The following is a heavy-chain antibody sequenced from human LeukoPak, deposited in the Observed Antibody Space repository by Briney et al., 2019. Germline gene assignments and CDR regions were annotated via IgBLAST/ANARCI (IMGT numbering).Heavy chain of an antibody. CDR3: ASSIAVAGRGRNWFDP. Sequence: LVKVSCKASGGTFSSYAISWVRQAPGQGLEWVGGIIPIFGTANYAQKFQGRVTITADESTSTAYMELSSLRSEDTAVYYCASSIAVAGRGRNWFDPWGQGTLVTVSS. CDR2: IIPIFGTA. D-gene: IGHD6-19*01. V-gene: IGHV1-69*01. CDR1: GGTFSSYA. J-gene: IGHJ5*02.